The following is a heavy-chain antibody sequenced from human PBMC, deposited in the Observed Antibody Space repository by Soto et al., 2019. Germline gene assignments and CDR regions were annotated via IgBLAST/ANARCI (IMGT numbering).Heavy chain of an antibody. V-gene: IGHV4-59*01. Sequence: QVQLQESGPGLVKPSETLSLTCTVSGGSISSYYWSWIRQPPGKGLEWIGYIYYSGSTNYNPSLTSRVTISVDTSKNQFSLKLSSVTAADTAVYYCARVLGYCSSTSCGWFDPWGQGTLVTVSS. CDR1: GGSISSYY. CDR3: ARVLGYCSSTSCGWFDP. CDR2: IYYSGST. D-gene: IGHD2-2*01. J-gene: IGHJ5*02.